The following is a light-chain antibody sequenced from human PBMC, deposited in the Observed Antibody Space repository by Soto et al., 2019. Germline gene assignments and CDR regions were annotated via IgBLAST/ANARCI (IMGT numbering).Light chain of an antibody. CDR1: QSLASNF. Sequence: EIGLTQSPGTLSLSPGERATLSCRASQSLASNFLAWYQQKPGQPPRLLIYGASSRATGIPGRFSGSGSGTDFTLTISRLEPEDFAVYYCQQYGSSLSWTFGQGTKVDIK. CDR2: GAS. V-gene: IGKV3-20*01. J-gene: IGKJ1*01. CDR3: QQYGSSLSWT.